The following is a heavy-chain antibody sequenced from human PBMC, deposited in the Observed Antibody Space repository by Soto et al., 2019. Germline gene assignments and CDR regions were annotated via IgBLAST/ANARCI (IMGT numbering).Heavy chain of an antibody. CDR2: IGNGGDT. V-gene: IGHV3-13*01. Sequence: EVQLVESGGGLVQPGGSLRLSCAGSGSIFSVYDMHWVRQVIGKGLEWVSTIGNGGDTYYSDSVKGRFTISRENAKNSLYLQMNSLRAGDTAVYYCARGFPFYYHMDVWGKGTTVTVSS. D-gene: IGHD2-21*01. CDR3: ARGFPFYYHMDV. CDR1: GSIFSVYD. J-gene: IGHJ6*03.